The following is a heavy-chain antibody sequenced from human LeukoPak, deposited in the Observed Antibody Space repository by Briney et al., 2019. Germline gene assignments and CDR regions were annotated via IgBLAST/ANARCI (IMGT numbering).Heavy chain of an antibody. CDR2: ISSSGSTI. CDR1: GFTLSSYE. J-gene: IGHJ6*04. V-gene: IGHV3-48*03. D-gene: IGHD2-2*01. Sequence: PGGSLRLSCAAPGFTLSSYEMNLVRQAPGEGLEWVSYISSSGSTIYYADSVKGRFTISRDNAKNSLYLQVNSLRAEDTAVYYCAREWDSSTSKYYYYYGMDVWGKGTTVTVSS. CDR3: AREWDSSTSKYYYYYGMDV.